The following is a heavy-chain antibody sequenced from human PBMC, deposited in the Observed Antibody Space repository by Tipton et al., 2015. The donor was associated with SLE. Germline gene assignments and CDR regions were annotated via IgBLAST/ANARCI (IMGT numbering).Heavy chain of an antibody. CDR1: GFTFSSYG. J-gene: IGHJ4*02. D-gene: IGHD2-15*01. Sequence: SLRLSCAASGFTFSSYGMHWVRQAPGKGLEWVSYITTSGSTVFYADSVRGRFTISRDNSKNTLYLQMNSLRAEDTAVYYCASYCSGGSCYYYWGQGTLVTVSS. CDR3: ASYCSGGSCYYY. V-gene: IGHV3-48*01. CDR2: ITTSGSTV.